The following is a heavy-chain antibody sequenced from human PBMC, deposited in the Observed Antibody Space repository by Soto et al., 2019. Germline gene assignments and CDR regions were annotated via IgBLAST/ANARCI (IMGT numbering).Heavy chain of an antibody. Sequence: GGSLRLSCAASGFTVSSNYMSWVRQAPGKGLEWISIIYSAGNTYYADSVKGRFTISRDNSKNTMYLQMNSLGAEDTAVFYCSRDVGYCSSTSCYRGAFDIWGQGTMVTVSS. J-gene: IGHJ3*02. CDR2: IYSAGNT. CDR3: SRDVGYCSSTSCYRGAFDI. V-gene: IGHV3-66*01. D-gene: IGHD2-2*01. CDR1: GFTVSSNY.